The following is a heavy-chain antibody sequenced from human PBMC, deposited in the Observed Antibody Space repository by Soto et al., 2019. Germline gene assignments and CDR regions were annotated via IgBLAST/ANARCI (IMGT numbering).Heavy chain of an antibody. CDR2: INHSGST. V-gene: IGHV4-34*01. CDR1: GGSFSGYY. CDR3: ARGSDRFFDFWSGYDSEKNYYYYGMDG. J-gene: IGHJ6*02. Sequence: NPSETLSLTCAVYGGSFSGYYWSWIRQPPGKGLEWIGEINHSGSTNYNPSLKSRVTIPVDTSKNQFSLKLSSVTAADTAVYYCARGSDRFFDFWSGYDSEKNYYYYGMDGWGQGTTVTVSS. D-gene: IGHD3-3*01.